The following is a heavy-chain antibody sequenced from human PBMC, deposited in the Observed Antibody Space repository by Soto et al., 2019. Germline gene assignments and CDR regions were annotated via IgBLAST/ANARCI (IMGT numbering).Heavy chain of an antibody. J-gene: IGHJ4*02. CDR3: ARAVAVPADFDY. CDR2: INAGNGNT. CDR1: GYTFTDYA. V-gene: IGHV1-3*01. D-gene: IGHD6-19*01. Sequence: QVQLVQSGAEGKKPGASVKVSCKASGYTFTDYAMHWVRQAPGQRLEWMGWINAGNGNTKYSQKFQGRVTITRDTSASTAYMELSSLRSEDTAVYYCARAVAVPADFDYWGQGTLVTVSS.